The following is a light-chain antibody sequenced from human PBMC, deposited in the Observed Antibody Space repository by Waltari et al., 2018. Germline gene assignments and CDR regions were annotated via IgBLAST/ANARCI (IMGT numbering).Light chain of an antibody. V-gene: IGLV2-14*01. CDR2: DVN. J-gene: IGLJ1*01. Sequence: QSALTQPASVSGSPGQSITIASTRSSLDVGSYHFVSWYRQHPGKAPKVVIFDVNNRPSGVSDRVSGSKSGNTASLTISGLQAEDEGDYYCTSYTSRHTLVFGGGTKVTVL. CDR3: TSYTSRHTLV. CDR1: SLDVGSYHF.